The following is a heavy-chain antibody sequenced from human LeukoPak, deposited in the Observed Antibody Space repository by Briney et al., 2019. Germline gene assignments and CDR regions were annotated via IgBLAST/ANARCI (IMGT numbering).Heavy chain of an antibody. Sequence: PSETLSLTCTVSGGSMSSYYWSWIRQPPGKGLEWIGYIYYSGSTNYNPSLKSRVTISVDTSKNQFSLKLSSVTAADTAVYYCARGSYGYSSGWYNYWGQGTLVTVSS. D-gene: IGHD6-19*01. J-gene: IGHJ4*02. V-gene: IGHV4-59*12. CDR1: GGSMSSYY. CDR2: IYYSGST. CDR3: ARGSYGYSSGWYNY.